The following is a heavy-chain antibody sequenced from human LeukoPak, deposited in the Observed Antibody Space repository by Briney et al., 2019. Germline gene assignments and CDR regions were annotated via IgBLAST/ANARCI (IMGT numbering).Heavy chain of an antibody. D-gene: IGHD3-22*01. CDR2: INHSGST. CDR1: GGSFSGYY. Sequence: SETLSLTCAVYGGSFSGYYWSWLRQPPGKGLEWIGEINHSGSTNYNPSLKSRVTISVGTSKNQFSLKLSSVTAADTAVYYCARDDSSEDWFDPWGQGTLVTVSS. V-gene: IGHV4-34*01. CDR3: ARDDSSEDWFDP. J-gene: IGHJ5*02.